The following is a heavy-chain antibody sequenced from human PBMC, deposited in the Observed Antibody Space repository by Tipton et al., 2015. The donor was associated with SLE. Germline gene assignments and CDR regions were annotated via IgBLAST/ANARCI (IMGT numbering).Heavy chain of an antibody. V-gene: IGHV4-59*08. CDR1: GASITSYY. D-gene: IGHD3-10*01. CDR2: TYHSGST. Sequence: GLVKPSETLSLTCTVSGASITSYYWSWIRQSPGKGLEWIGHTYHSGSTDFNPSLESRVTISVDRSQNQFSLRLSSVSASDTAVYYCARRTSPRGYFDYWGQGVLVTVSS. CDR3: ARRTSPRGYFDY. J-gene: IGHJ4*02.